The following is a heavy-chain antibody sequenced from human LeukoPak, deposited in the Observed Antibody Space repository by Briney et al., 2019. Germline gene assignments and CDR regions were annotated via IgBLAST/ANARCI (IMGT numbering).Heavy chain of an antibody. Sequence: ASVKVSCKASGYTFTSYGISWVRQAPGQGLEWMGWINPNSGGTNYAQKFQGRVTMTRDTSISTAYMELSRLRSDDTAVYYCARMCSSTSCSPGGFDPWGQGTLVTVSS. CDR3: ARMCSSTSCSPGGFDP. CDR1: GYTFTSYG. CDR2: INPNSGGT. J-gene: IGHJ5*02. V-gene: IGHV1-2*02. D-gene: IGHD2-2*01.